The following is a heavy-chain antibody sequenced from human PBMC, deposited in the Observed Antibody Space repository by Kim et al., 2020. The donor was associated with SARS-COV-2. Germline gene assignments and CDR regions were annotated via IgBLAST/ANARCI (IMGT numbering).Heavy chain of an antibody. D-gene: IGHD2-2*01. J-gene: IGHJ5*02. CDR2: INHSGST. V-gene: IGHV4-34*01. CDR3: ARGRLCSSTSCYRGWFDP. CDR1: GGSFSGYY. Sequence: SETLSLTCAVYGGSFSGYYWSWIRQPPGKGLEWIGEINHSGSTNYNPSLKSRVTISVDTSKNQFSLKLSSMTAADTAVYYCARGRLCSSTSCYRGWFDP.